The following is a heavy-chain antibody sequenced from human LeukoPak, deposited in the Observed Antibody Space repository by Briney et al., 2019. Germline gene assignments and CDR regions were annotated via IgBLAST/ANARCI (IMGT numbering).Heavy chain of an antibody. D-gene: IGHD3-10*01. J-gene: IGHJ4*02. CDR1: GFTFSSYA. V-gene: IGHV3-53*01. CDR3: ARYGSGSYYNLFDY. Sequence: HPGGSLRLSCAASGFTFSSYAMSWVRQAPGKGLEWVSVIYSGGSTYYADSVKGRFTISRDNSKNTLYLQMNSLRAEDTAVYYCARYGSGSYYNLFDYWGQGTLVTVSS. CDR2: IYSGGST.